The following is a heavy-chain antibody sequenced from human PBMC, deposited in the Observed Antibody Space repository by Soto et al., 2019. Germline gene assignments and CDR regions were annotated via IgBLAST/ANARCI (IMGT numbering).Heavy chain of an antibody. CDR1: GGSISSGDNY. Sequence: PSETLSLTCTVSGGSISSGDNYWSWIRQPPGKGLEWIGYIYYSGSTNYNPSLKSRVTISIDTSKNQFSLKLSSVTAADTAVYYCARGKIVVVPAANPFAPGYYYYYMDVWGKGTTVTVSS. J-gene: IGHJ6*03. D-gene: IGHD2-2*01. V-gene: IGHV4-30-4*02. CDR3: ARGKIVVVPAANPFAPGYYYYYMDV. CDR2: IYYSGST.